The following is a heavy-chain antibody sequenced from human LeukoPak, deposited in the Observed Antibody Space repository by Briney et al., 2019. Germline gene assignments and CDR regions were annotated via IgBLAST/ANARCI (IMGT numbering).Heavy chain of an antibody. Sequence: SETLSLTCAVYGGSFSGYYWSWIRQPPGKGLEWIGEINHSGSTNYNPSLKSRVTISVDTSKNQFSLKLSSVTAADTAVYYCGGSLTYYDFWRGYYTRYYYMDVWGKGTTVTVSS. CDR2: INHSGST. D-gene: IGHD3-3*01. V-gene: IGHV4-34*01. CDR3: GGSLTYYDFWRGYYTRYYYMDV. CDR1: GGSFSGYY. J-gene: IGHJ6*03.